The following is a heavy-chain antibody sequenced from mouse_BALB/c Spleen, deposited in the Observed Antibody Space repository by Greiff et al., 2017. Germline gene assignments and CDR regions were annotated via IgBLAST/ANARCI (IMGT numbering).Heavy chain of an antibody. J-gene: IGHJ1*01. D-gene: IGHD1-1*01. Sequence: EVQVVESGGGLVKLGGSLKLSCAASGFTFSSYGMSWVRQTPDKRLEWVATISSGGSYTYYPDSVKGRFTISRDNAKNTLYLQMSSLKSEDTAMYYCARHYSRYFDVWGAGTTVTVSS. CDR2: ISSGGSYT. V-gene: IGHV5-6*01. CDR3: ARHYSRYFDV. CDR1: GFTFSSYG.